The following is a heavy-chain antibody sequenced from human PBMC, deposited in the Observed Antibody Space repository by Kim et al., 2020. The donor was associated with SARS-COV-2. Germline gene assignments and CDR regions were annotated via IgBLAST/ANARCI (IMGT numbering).Heavy chain of an antibody. V-gene: IGHV4-39*01. CDR2: IYYSGST. D-gene: IGHD6-6*01. CDR3: ARSLLGIGLAARGRYFDY. Sequence: SETLSLTCTVSGGSISSSSYYWGWIRQPPGKGLEWIGSIYYSGSTYYNPSLKSRVTISVDTSKNQFSLKLSSVTAADTAVYYCARSLLGIGLAARGRYFDYWGQGTLVTVSS. J-gene: IGHJ4*02. CDR1: GGSISSSSYY.